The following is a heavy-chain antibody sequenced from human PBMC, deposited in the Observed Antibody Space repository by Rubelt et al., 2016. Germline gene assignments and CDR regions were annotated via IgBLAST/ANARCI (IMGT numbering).Heavy chain of an antibody. CDR3: ARRGSYEGRLY. CDR1: GGSFSGYY. V-gene: IGHV4-34*01. CDR2: IYYSGST. J-gene: IGHJ4*02. D-gene: IGHD1-26*01. Sequence: QVQLQQWGAGLLKPSETLSLTCAVYGGSFSGYYWSWIRQPPGKGLEWIGSIYYSGSTYYNPSLKSRVTISVDTSKNQFSLKLSSVTAADTAVYYCARRGSYEGRLYWGQGTLVTVSS.